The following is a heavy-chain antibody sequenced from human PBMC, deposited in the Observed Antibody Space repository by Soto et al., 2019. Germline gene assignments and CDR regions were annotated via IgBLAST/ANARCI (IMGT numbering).Heavy chain of an antibody. CDR3: AGSYGSGSYPLSY. V-gene: IGHV4-34*01. CDR1: GGSFSGYY. Sequence: SETLSLTCAVYGGSFSGYYWSWIRQPPGKGLEWIGEINHSGSTNYNPSLKSRVTISVDTSKNQFSLKLSSVTAADTAVYYCAGSYGSGSYPLSYWGQGTLVTVSS. D-gene: IGHD3-10*01. CDR2: INHSGST. J-gene: IGHJ4*02.